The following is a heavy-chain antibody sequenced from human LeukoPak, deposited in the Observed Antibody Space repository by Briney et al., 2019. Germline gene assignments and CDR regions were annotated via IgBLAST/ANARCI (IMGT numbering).Heavy chain of an antibody. V-gene: IGHV4-34*01. CDR2: INHSGST. J-gene: IGHJ4*02. Sequence: PSETXXLTXAXXGGSFSGYXWSWIRQPPGKGLEWIGEINHSGSTNYNPSLKRGVTISVDKSKKQFSLNLSSVTAADTAVYYCAISGWFPHIGYWGQGTLVTVSS. CDR1: GGSFSGYX. CDR3: AISGWFPHIGY. D-gene: IGHD6-19*01.